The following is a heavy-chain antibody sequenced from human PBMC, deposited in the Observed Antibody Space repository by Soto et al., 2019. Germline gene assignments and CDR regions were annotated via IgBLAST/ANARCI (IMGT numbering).Heavy chain of an antibody. J-gene: IGHJ5*02. D-gene: IGHD6-6*01. CDR3: AKAMYSSSSPLDP. V-gene: IGHV3-48*01. CDR2: ISSSSSTI. CDR1: GFTFSSYS. Sequence: SLRLSCAASGFTFSSYSMNWVRQAPGKGLEWVSYISSSSSTIYYADSVKGRFTISRDNAKNTLYLQMNSLRAEDTAVYYCAKAMYSSSSPLDPWGQGTLVTVSS.